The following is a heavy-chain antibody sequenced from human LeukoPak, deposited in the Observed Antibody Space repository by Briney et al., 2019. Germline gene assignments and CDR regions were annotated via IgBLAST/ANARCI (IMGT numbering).Heavy chain of an antibody. D-gene: IGHD1-26*01. CDR1: GFTFNSYP. CDR2: IRYDGSNK. V-gene: IGHV3-30*02. Sequence: PGGSLRLSCAVSGFTFNSYPMHWVRQAPGKGLEWVAYIRYDGSNKNYADSVKGRFTISRDNSRDTLYLHMNSLRAEDTALYYCAKDMGIVGATAIDYWGQGTLVTVSS. J-gene: IGHJ4*02. CDR3: AKDMGIVGATAIDY.